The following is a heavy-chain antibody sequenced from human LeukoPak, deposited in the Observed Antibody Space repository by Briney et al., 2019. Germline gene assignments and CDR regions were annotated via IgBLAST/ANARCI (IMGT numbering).Heavy chain of an antibody. V-gene: IGHV4-59*12. CDR1: GRSISPNY. CDR3: ARKGGTYFDY. J-gene: IGHJ4*02. CDR2: IFSSGAA. Sequence: SETLSLTCIVSGRSISPNYWSWFRQAPGRGLEWVGYIFSSGAASYKPSLKSRVTLSVGKSKNQFSLKLNSVTAADTAVYYCARKGGTYFDYWGQGTLVTVSS. D-gene: IGHD1-26*01.